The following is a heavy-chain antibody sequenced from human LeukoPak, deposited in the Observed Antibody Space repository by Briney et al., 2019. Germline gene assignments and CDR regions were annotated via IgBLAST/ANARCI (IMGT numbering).Heavy chain of an antibody. CDR3: ARGTRITIFGVVIID. CDR1: GGTFSNYA. V-gene: IGHV1-69*13. Sequence: GASVKVSCKASGGTFSNYAISWVRQAPGQGLEWMGGIIPIFGTANYAQKFQGRVTITADESTSTAYMELSSLRSEDTAVYYCARGTRITIFGVVIIDWGQGTLVTVSS. J-gene: IGHJ4*02. D-gene: IGHD3-3*01. CDR2: IIPIFGTA.